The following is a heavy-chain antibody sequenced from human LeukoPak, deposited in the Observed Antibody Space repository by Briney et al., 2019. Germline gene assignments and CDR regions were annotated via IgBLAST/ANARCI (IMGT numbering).Heavy chain of an antibody. Sequence: GGSLRLSCAASGVSFSSYWMSWVRQAPGKGLEFVADIKPDGSEVYYVDSVKGRFTISRDNAKSSLYLQMSSLSPEDTAVYYCARDRILEVVTATHFDYWGQGTLVTVSS. J-gene: IGHJ4*02. CDR2: IKPDGSEV. D-gene: IGHD2-15*01. CDR3: ARDRILEVVTATHFDY. CDR1: GVSFSSYW. V-gene: IGHV3-7*04.